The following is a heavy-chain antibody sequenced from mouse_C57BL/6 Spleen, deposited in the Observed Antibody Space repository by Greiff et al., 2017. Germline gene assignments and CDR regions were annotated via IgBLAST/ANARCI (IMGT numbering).Heavy chain of an antibody. V-gene: IGHV3-6*01. Sequence: VQLKESGPGLVKPSQSLSLTCSVTGFSITSGYYWNWIRQFPGNKLEWMGYISYDGSNNYNPSLKNRISITRDTSKNQFFLKLNSVTTEDTATYYCARVYYDYDVGYFDVWGTGTTVTVSS. CDR3: ARVYYDYDVGYFDV. D-gene: IGHD2-4*01. CDR1: GFSITSGYY. J-gene: IGHJ1*03. CDR2: ISYDGSN.